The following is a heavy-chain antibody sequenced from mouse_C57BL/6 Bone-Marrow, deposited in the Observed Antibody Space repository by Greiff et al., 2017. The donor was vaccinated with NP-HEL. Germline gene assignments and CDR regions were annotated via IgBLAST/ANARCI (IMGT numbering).Heavy chain of an antibody. D-gene: IGHD1-1*01. CDR1: GFNIKDDY. J-gene: IGHJ2*01. CDR3: TPYYYGSSFDY. Sequence: SGAELVRPGASVKLSCTASGFNIKDDYMHWVKQRPEQGLEWIGWIDPENGDTEYASKFQGKATITADTSSNTAYLQLSSLTSEDTAVYYCTPYYYGSSFDYWGQGTTLTVSS. CDR2: IDPENGDT. V-gene: IGHV14-4*01.